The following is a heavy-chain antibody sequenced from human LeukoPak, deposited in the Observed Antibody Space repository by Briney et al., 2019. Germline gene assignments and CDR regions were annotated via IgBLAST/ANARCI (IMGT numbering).Heavy chain of an antibody. CDR3: ARVSSSQDFDY. Sequence: ASVKVSCKASGYTFTSYYMHWVRQAPGQGLEWMGIINPSGGSTSYAEKFQGRVTMTRDTSTSTVYMELSSLRSEVTAVYYCARVSSSQDFDYWGQGTLVTVSS. J-gene: IGHJ4*02. CDR1: GYTFTSYY. V-gene: IGHV1-46*03. CDR2: INPSGGST. D-gene: IGHD6-6*01.